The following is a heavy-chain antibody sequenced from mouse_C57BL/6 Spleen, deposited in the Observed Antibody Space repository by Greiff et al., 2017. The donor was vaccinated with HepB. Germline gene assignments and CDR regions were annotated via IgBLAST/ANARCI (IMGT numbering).Heavy chain of an antibody. CDR3: ARSVVATGFDY. Sequence: VQLKESGAELVKPGASVKISCKASCYAFSSYWMNWVKQRPGKGLEWIGQIYPGDGDTNYNGKFKGKATLTADKSSSTAYMQLSSLTSEDSAVYFCARSVVATGFDYWGQGTTLTVSS. CDR1: CYAFSSYW. V-gene: IGHV1-80*01. D-gene: IGHD1-1*01. J-gene: IGHJ2*01. CDR2: IYPGDGDT.